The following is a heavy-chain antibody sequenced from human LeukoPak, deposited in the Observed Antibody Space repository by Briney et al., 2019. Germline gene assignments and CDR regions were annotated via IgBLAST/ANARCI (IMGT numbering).Heavy chain of an antibody. CDR2: MYSWGSV. D-gene: IGHD4-23*01. CDR3: VRQGGGDNCR. Sequence: GGSLRLSCAASGITLNTNDMNWVPEAPGKGRECVSIMYSWGSVFCTDTVKGRFTVTKDESKNMLFLEMNTLRPDDTAMYYCVRQGGGDNCRWGQGALVTVSS. CDR1: GITLNTND. J-gene: IGHJ4*01. V-gene: IGHV3-66*02.